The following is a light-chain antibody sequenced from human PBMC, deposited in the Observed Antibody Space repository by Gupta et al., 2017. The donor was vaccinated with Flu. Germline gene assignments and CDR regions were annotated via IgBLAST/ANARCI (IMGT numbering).Light chain of an antibody. Sequence: GSGGVLGSYNYDSWYQQHPGKPPKLMIYEVSRGPSGVPDCFSASKSSSTASLTVSGHQAEDEADYYCGAYADGRYVFGAGTKVTVL. CDR1: GGVLGSYNY. CDR3: GAYADGRYV. V-gene: IGLV2-8*01. J-gene: IGLJ1*01. CDR2: EVS.